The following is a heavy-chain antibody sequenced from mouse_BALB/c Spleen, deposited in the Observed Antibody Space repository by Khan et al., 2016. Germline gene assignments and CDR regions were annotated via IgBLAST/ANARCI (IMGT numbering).Heavy chain of an antibody. J-gene: IGHJ1*01. CDR1: GFAFSRYD. CDR3: ARHGLPHWYFDV. Sequence: EVELVESGGGLVKPGGSLKLSCAGSGFAFSRYDMSWVRQTPEKRLEWAAFISSGGDFTYFPDTMSGRFTISRDNTNNTLHLQMSSLRSDDTAIYYCARHGLPHWYFDVWGAGTTVTVSS. D-gene: IGHD2-4*01. V-gene: IGHV5-12-1*01. CDR2: ISSGGDFT.